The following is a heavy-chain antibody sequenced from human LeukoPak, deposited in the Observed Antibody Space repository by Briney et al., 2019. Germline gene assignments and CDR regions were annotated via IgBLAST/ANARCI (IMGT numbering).Heavy chain of an antibody. CDR3: AGTVVTSEGGFDP. CDR1: GGSFSGYY. V-gene: IGHV4-34*01. CDR2: INHSGST. D-gene: IGHD4-23*01. J-gene: IGHJ5*02. Sequence: SETLSLTCAVYGGSFSGYYWSWIRQPPGKGLEWIGEINHSGSTNYNPSLKSRITISVDTSKNQFSLKLSSVTAADTAVYYCAGTVVTSEGGFDPWGQGTLVTVSS.